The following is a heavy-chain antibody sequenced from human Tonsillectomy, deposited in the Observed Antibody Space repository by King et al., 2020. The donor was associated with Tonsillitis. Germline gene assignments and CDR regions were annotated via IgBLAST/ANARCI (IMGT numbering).Heavy chain of an antibody. CDR1: GYSISSGYY. D-gene: IGHD3-16*02. CDR2: IYHSGST. J-gene: IGHJ4*02. CDR3: ARGRLGELSPPFDY. Sequence: QLQESGPGLVKPSETLSLTCAVSGYSISSGYYWGWIRQPPGKGLEWIGSIYHSGSTYYNPSLKSRVTISVDTSKNQFSLKLSSVTAADTAVYYRARGRLGELSPPFDYWGQGTLVTVSS. V-gene: IGHV4-38-2*01.